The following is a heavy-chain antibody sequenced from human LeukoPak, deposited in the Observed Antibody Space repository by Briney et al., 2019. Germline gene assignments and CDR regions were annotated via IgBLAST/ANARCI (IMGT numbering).Heavy chain of an antibody. J-gene: IGHJ4*02. D-gene: IGHD6-19*01. V-gene: IGHV3-7*01. CDR1: GFTFSTYW. Sequence: PGGSLRLSCAASGFTFSTYWMTWVRQAPGKGLEWVANIKEDGSEKFYVDSVKGRFTISRDNAKNSLYLEMNSLRAEDTAVYYCTRSPAVPGFVSVDYWGQGTLVTVSS. CDR2: IKEDGSEK. CDR3: TRSPAVPGFVSVDY.